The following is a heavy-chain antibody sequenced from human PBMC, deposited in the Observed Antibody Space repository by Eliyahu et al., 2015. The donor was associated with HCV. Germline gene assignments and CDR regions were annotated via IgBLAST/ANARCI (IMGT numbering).Heavy chain of an antibody. CDR3: ARSDIVVVPAAIARWVPGDP. J-gene: IGHJ5*02. D-gene: IGHD2-2*02. CDR1: GGTFSSYA. V-gene: IGHV1-69*06. Sequence: QVQLVQSGAEVKKPGSSVKVSCKASGGTFSSYAISWVRQAPGQGLEWMGGIIPIFGTANYAQKFQGRVTITADKSTSTAYMELSSLRSEDTAVYYCARSDIVVVPAAIARWVPGDPWGQGTLVTVSS. CDR2: IIPIFGTA.